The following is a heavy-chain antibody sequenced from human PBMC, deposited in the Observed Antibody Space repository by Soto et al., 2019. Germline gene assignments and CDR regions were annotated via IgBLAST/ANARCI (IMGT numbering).Heavy chain of an antibody. V-gene: IGHV4-59*01. Sequence: SETLSLTCAVSGGSISSYYWSWIRQPPGKGLEWIGYIYYSGSTNYNPPLKSRVTISVDTSKNQFSLKLSSVTAADTAVYYCAREEFEYSSGWYGHYFDYWGQGTLVTVSS. D-gene: IGHD6-19*01. CDR3: AREEFEYSSGWYGHYFDY. J-gene: IGHJ4*02. CDR1: GGSISSYY. CDR2: IYYSGST.